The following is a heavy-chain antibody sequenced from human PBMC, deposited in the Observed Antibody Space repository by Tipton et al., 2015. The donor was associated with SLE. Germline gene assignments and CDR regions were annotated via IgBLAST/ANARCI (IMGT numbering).Heavy chain of an antibody. Sequence: LRLSCTVSGGSISSYYWSWIRQPPGKGLEWIGYIYYSGSTNYNPSLKSRVTISVDTSKNQFSLKLSSVTAADTAVYYCARVIVGATSSFDYWGQGTLVTVSS. V-gene: IGHV4-59*01. CDR1: GGSISSYY. CDR2: IYYSGST. D-gene: IGHD1-26*01. J-gene: IGHJ4*02. CDR3: ARVIVGATSSFDY.